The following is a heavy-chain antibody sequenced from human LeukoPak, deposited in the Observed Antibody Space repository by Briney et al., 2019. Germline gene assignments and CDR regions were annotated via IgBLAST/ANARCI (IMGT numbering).Heavy chain of an antibody. D-gene: IGHD2-21*01. CDR3: ARDMTGIVVARYYYYGMDV. Sequence: ASVKVSCKASGYTFTSYDFNWVRQAPGQGLEWMGWINTNTGNPTHAQGFTGRFVFSLDTSVSTAHLQISSLKAEDTAVYYCARDMTGIVVARYYYYGMDVWGQGTTVTVSS. CDR1: GYTFTSYD. V-gene: IGHV7-4-1*02. J-gene: IGHJ6*02. CDR2: INTNTGNP.